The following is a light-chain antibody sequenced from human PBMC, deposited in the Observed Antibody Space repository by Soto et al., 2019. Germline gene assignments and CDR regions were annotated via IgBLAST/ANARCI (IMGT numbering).Light chain of an antibody. Sequence: QSALTQPPSASGSLGQSVTISCTGTVSDVAAYDYDSWYQQHPGKAPRVMIFEVTKRPSGVPDRFSGSKSGITASLTVSGLQAEDAADYYCSSYAGTVNVIFGGGTKLTVL. V-gene: IGLV2-8*01. CDR2: EVT. CDR3: SSYAGTVNVI. CDR1: VSDVAAYDY. J-gene: IGLJ2*01.